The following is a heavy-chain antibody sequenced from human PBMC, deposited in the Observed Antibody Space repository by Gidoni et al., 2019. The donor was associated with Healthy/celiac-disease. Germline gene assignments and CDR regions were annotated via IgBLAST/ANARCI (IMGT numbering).Heavy chain of an antibody. CDR2: IYYSGST. Sequence: QVQLQESGPGLVKPSETLSLTCTVPGGSISSYYWSWIRQPPGKGLEWIGYIYYSGSTNYNPSLKSRVTISVDTSKNQFSLKLSPVTAADTAVYYCARRGITPGWFDPWGQGTLVTVSS. J-gene: IGHJ5*02. D-gene: IGHD2-15*01. CDR1: GGSISSYY. V-gene: IGHV4-59*01. CDR3: ARRGITPGWFDP.